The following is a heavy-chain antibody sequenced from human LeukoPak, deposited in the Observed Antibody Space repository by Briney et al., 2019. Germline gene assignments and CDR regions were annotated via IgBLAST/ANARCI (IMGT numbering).Heavy chain of an antibody. CDR1: GFTFSNFA. CDR3: ARIGAGSSRDY. J-gene: IGHJ4*02. CDR2: IVGSSST. D-gene: IGHD6-13*01. V-gene: IGHV3-21*01. Sequence: GGSLRLSCAASGFTFSNFAMTWVRQAPGKGLEWVSSIVGSSSTYYADSLKGRFTICRDNDKNSLYLQMNSLRAEDTAVYYCARIGAGSSRDYWGQGTMVTVSS.